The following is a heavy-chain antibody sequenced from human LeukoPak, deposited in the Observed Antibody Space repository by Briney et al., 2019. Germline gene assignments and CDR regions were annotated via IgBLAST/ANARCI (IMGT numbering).Heavy chain of an antibody. Sequence: GGPLRLSCAASGFTFSSYAMSWVRQAPGKGLEWVSAISDGGGSTYYVDSVKGRFTISRDNSKNTLYLHMNSLRAEDTAVYYCAKEPNWNLHYPHFDYWGQGTLVTVSS. CDR1: GFTFSSYA. CDR3: AKEPNWNLHYPHFDY. J-gene: IGHJ4*02. CDR2: ISDGGGST. D-gene: IGHD1-7*01. V-gene: IGHV3-23*01.